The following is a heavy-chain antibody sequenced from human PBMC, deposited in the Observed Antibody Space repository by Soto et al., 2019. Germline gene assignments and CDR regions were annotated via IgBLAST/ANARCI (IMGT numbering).Heavy chain of an antibody. D-gene: IGHD6-19*01. CDR2: IIPIFGTA. J-gene: IGHJ6*02. Sequence: ASVKVSCKASSVAFSKFIVTWVRQAPGLGLEWVGGIIPIFGTANYAQKFQGRVTITADESTSTSYMEVNNLRSEDTAVYYCAKVRYSSPMGYYYGMDVWGQGTTVTVSS. CDR1: SVAFSKFI. V-gene: IGHV1-69*13. CDR3: AKVRYSSPMGYYYGMDV.